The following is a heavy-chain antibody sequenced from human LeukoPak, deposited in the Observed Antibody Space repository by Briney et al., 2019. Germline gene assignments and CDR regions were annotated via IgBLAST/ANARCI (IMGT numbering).Heavy chain of an antibody. CDR3: ARGVRFLEWLYYYYYGMDV. V-gene: IGHV4-34*01. CDR1: GGSISGYY. D-gene: IGHD3-3*01. J-gene: IGHJ6*02. CDR2: INHSGST. Sequence: PSETLSLTCAVYGGSISGYYWSWIRQPPGKGLEWIGEINHSGSTNYNPSLKSRVTISVDTSKNQFSLKLSSVTAADTAVYYCARGVRFLEWLYYYYYGMDVWGQGTTVTVSS.